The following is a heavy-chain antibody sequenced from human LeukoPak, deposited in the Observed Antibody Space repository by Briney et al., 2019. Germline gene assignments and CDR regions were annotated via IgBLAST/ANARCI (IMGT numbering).Heavy chain of an antibody. CDR1: GFTFRNYA. J-gene: IGHJ4*02. D-gene: IGHD2-2*01. CDR2: IGGSGDTT. Sequence: GGSLRLSCAASGFTFRNYALSWVRQAPGKGLEWVSAIGGSGDTTYYADSVKGRFTISRDNSKNTLYLQTNSLRPDDTAVYYCAKVGVRGCSSSTCFIYWGQGKLVTVSS. CDR3: AKVGVRGCSSSTCFIY. V-gene: IGHV3-23*01.